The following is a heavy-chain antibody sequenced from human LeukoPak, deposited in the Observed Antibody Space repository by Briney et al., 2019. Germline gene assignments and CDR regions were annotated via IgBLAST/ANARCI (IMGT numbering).Heavy chain of an antibody. CDR3: ASGLELDY. V-gene: IGHV3-7*03. Sequence: AGRSLRLSCAASGFTFSGYGMHWVRQAPGKGLEWVANIKQDGSEKNYVDSVKGRFTISRDNAKNSLYLQMNSLRAEDTAVYYCASGLELDYWGQGTLVTVSS. CDR2: IKQDGSEK. CDR1: GFTFSGYG. J-gene: IGHJ4*02.